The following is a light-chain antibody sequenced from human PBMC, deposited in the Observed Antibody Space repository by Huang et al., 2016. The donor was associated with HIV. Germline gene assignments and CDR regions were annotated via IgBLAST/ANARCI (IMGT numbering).Light chain of an antibody. V-gene: IGKV1-39*01. J-gene: IGKJ5*01. CDR3: QQSYSTLIT. Sequence: IQMTQSPSSLSASVGDRVTITCRAGQSIDGYLNWYQHKSGKAPKLLISSASTLHTGVPPRFSGSGSGTDYTLIINNVQPDDFATYFCQQSYSTLITFGQGSRL. CDR1: QSIDGY. CDR2: SAS.